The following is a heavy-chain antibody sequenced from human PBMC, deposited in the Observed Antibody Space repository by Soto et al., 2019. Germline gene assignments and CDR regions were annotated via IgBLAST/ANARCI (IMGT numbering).Heavy chain of an antibody. CDR3: ANHGGFDF. CDR1: GFTFSSSG. CDR2: ISIRGDYR. Sequence: EGQLLQSGGGLVQPGESLRLSCAASGFTFSSSGMSWVRQAPGKGLEWVSSISIRGDYRYYADSVKGRFTISRDNSKNTRYLQMSRLTAEDTALYYCANHGGFDFWGQGTMVDVSS. J-gene: IGHJ3*01. D-gene: IGHD4-17*01. V-gene: IGHV3-23*01.